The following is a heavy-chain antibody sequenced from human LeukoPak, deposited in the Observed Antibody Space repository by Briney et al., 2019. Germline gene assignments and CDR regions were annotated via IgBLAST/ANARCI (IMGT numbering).Heavy chain of an antibody. V-gene: IGHV3-23*01. D-gene: IGHD2-15*01. CDR1: GFTFSSYW. CDR3: AKRYCRSGSCPRSYYFYGLDV. CDR2: ISPTDGTT. J-gene: IGHJ6*02. Sequence: GGSLRLSCAASGFTFSSYWMNWVRQAPGKGLEWVSAISPTDGTTFYADSVKGRFTISRDNFKNTLYLQMSSLRAEDTALYYCAKRYCRSGSCPRSYYFYGLDVWGQGMTVTVSS.